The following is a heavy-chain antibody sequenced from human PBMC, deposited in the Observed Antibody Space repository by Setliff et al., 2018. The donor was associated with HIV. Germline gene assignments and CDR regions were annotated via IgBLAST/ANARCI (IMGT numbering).Heavy chain of an antibody. D-gene: IGHD2-2*01. CDR1: DGSITTSY. CDR2: ISYSGST. CDR3: ARGTRSSVNWFDP. Sequence: SETLSLTCAVSDGSITTSYWSWIRQPPGKGLEWIGYISYSGSTNYNPSLKSRVTISVDTSKNQFSLKLSSVTAADTAVYFCARGTRSSVNWFDPWGQGTLVTAPQ. J-gene: IGHJ5*02. V-gene: IGHV4-59*12.